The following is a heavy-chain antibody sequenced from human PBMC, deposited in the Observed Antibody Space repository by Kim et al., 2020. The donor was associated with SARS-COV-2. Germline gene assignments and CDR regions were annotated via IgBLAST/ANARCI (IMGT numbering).Heavy chain of an antibody. CDR3: ARNLGSQAGGVDP. CDR1: GFTVSSSY. Sequence: GGSLRLSCAASGFTVSSSYMTWVRQAPGKGLEWVSVIYGGGSTYYADSVKGRFTISRDNSKNTLYLQMNSLRAEDTAVYYCARNLGSQAGGVDPWGQGTLVTVSS. CDR2: IYGGGST. J-gene: IGHJ5*02. V-gene: IGHV3-53*01. D-gene: IGHD3-10*01.